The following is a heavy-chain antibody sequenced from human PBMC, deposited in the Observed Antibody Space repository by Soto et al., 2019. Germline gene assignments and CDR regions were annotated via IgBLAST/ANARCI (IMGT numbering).Heavy chain of an antibody. CDR3: ARDSPRNYGSGSYWEDTYYYYYMDV. J-gene: IGHJ6*03. Sequence: GGSLRLSCAASGFTFSSYSMNWVRQAPGKGLEWVSSISSSSSYIYYADSVKGRFTISRDNAKNSLYLQMNSLRAEDTAVYYCARDSPRNYGSGSYWEDTYYYYYMDVWGKGTTVTVSS. D-gene: IGHD3-10*01. CDR1: GFTFSSYS. CDR2: ISSSSSYI. V-gene: IGHV3-21*01.